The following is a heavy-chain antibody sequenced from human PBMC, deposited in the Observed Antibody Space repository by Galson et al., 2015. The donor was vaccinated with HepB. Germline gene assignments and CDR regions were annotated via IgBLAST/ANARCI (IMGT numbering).Heavy chain of an antibody. J-gene: IGHJ4*02. CDR1: GFTVSSNY. Sequence: SLRLSCAASGFTVSSNYMSWVRQAPGKGLEWVSVIYSGGSTYYADSVKGRFTISRDNSKNTLYLQMNSLRAEDTAVYYCARVWSGYYPDYWGQGTLVTVSS. V-gene: IGHV3-53*01. CDR3: ARVWSGYYPDY. D-gene: IGHD3-3*01. CDR2: IYSGGST.